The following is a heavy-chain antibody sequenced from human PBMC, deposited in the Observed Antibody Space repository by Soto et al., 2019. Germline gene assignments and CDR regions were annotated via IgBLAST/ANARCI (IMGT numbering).Heavy chain of an antibody. CDR2: IDWNSGSV. CDR1: GFTFDDYA. V-gene: IGHV3-9*01. Sequence: EVQLVESGGGLVQPGRSLRLSCAASGFTFDDYAMHWVRQRPGKGLEWVSGIDWNSGSVDYAGSMKGRFNIYRDNADKELYLQMRSLRADDTDLYYCVKGRGPYQVKYGMDVWGLGTTVNVSS. D-gene: IGHD2-21*01. J-gene: IGHJ6*02. CDR3: VKGRGPYQVKYGMDV.